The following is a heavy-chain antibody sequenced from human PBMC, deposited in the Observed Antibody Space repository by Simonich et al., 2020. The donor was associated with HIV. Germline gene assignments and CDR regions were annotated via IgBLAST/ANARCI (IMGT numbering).Heavy chain of an antibody. CDR3: ARLGVTPYYYYAMDV. V-gene: IGHV1-3*01. CDR2: INAENGNT. D-gene: IGHD4-4*01. CDR1: GYTFTNYA. Sequence: QVQLVQSGAEVKKPGASVKVSCKTSGYTFTNYAMHWVRQAPGQRLGWMGWINAENGNTKYSQKFHGRVTITRDTSASTAYMELSSLRSEDTAVYYCARLGVTPYYYYAMDVWGQGTTVTVSS. J-gene: IGHJ6*02.